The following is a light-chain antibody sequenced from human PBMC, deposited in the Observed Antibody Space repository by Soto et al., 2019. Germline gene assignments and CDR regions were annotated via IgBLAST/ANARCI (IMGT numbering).Light chain of an antibody. J-gene: IGKJ3*01. CDR2: GAS. Sequence: EIVLTQSPATLSLSPGERATLSCRASQSVSTYLAWYQQKPGQAPRLLINGASNRATGIPVRFTGSGSGTDFTLTINGLETEEFAVYYCQQRTKWPTFGPGTKVDIK. CDR3: QQRTKWPT. CDR1: QSVSTY. V-gene: IGKV3-11*01.